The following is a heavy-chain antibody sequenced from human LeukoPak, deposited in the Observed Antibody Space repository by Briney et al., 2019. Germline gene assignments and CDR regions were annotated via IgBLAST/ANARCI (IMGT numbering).Heavy chain of an antibody. D-gene: IGHD3-9*01. CDR2: VSGRDDST. Sequence: GGSLRLSCAASGFTFSNYAMSWVRQAPGKGLEWVSAVSGRDDSTYYADSVKGRFTISRDNSKNTLYLQMNSLRAEDTAVYYCAKWRDYDILTGYYDSDYWGQGTLVTVSS. V-gene: IGHV3-23*01. J-gene: IGHJ4*02. CDR3: AKWRDYDILTGYYDSDY. CDR1: GFTFSNYA.